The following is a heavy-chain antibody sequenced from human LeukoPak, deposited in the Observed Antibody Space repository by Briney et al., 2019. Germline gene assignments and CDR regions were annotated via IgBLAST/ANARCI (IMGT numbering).Heavy chain of an antibody. J-gene: IGHJ2*01. D-gene: IGHD4-17*01. CDR3: ARSRRLYWYFDL. CDR2: INSDGSST. Sequence: GRSLRLSCAASGFTFSSYWMHWVRQVPGKGVVWVSYINSDGSSTSYADSVKGRFTISRDNAKSTLYLQMNSLRAEDTAVYYCARSRRLYWYFDLWGRGTLVTVSS. CDR1: GFTFSSYW. V-gene: IGHV3-74*01.